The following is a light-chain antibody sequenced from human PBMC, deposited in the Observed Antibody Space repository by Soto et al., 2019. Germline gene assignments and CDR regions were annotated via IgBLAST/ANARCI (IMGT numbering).Light chain of an antibody. CDR1: ERISNY. Sequence: DIQMTQSPSSLSASVGDRITITCRASERISNYLNWYQQKPGKAPKLLIYAASTLQSGVPSRFSGSGSGKDFTLTITSLQPEDFAXXXXXXXXXXPXFXQGTKVDIK. CDR2: AAS. V-gene: IGKV1-39*01. J-gene: IGKJ1*01. CDR3: XXXXXXPX.